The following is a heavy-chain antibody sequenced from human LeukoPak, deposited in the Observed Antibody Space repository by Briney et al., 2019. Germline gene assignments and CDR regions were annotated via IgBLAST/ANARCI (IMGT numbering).Heavy chain of an antibody. V-gene: IGHV3-21*01. Sequence: GGSLRLSCAASGFTFSSHSMNWVRQAPGKGLEWVSSITSSGSYIFYADSVEGRFTISRDNAKNSLYLQMNRLRAEDTAVYYCARDLVVVTGIPGYYYGMDVWGQGTTVTVSS. CDR1: GFTFSSHS. CDR3: ARDLVVVTGIPGYYYGMDV. D-gene: IGHD2-21*02. CDR2: ITSSGSYI. J-gene: IGHJ6*02.